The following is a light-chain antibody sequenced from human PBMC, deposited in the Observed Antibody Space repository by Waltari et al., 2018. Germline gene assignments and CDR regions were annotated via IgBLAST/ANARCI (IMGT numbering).Light chain of an antibody. CDR3: QQSYSTPRVT. J-gene: IGKJ4*01. V-gene: IGKV1-39*01. CDR2: ASS. CDR1: HSVSRY. Sequence: GWHSVSRYLTKCEQKPWRSPDLLGYASSSVQSGVPSRLSGSGSVTDFTLTISSLQPEYLATYYCQQSYSTPRVTCGGGTKVEIK.